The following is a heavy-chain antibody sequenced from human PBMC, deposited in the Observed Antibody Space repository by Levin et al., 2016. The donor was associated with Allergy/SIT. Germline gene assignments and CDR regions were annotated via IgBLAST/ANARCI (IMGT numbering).Heavy chain of an antibody. Sequence: SETLSLTCAVYGGSFSGHYWSWIRQPPGKGLEWIGYIFYGGSAKYNPSLRSRLTISLDRSKNQVYLKLSSVTTADTAVYYCARAHDSGAYNVIPWVLDIWGRGTMVTVSS. CDR2: IFYGGSA. D-gene: IGHD3-22*01. CDR1: GGSFSGHY. CDR3: ARAHDSGAYNVIPWVLDI. V-gene: IGHV4-59*11. J-gene: IGHJ3*02.